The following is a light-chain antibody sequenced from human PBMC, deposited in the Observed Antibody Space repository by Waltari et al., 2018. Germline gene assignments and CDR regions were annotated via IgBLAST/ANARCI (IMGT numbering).Light chain of an antibody. V-gene: IGKV1-17*01. CDR1: QVIRND. CDR2: ATS. CDR3: LHRDNYPLT. J-gene: IGKJ4*01. Sequence: DIQMTQSPSSLSASVGDRVTITCRASQVIRNDLAWFQQKPWKAPKPLIYATSRLQSGVPSRFSGSGSGTEFTLTISSLQPEDFATYYCLHRDNYPLTFGGGTKVEIK.